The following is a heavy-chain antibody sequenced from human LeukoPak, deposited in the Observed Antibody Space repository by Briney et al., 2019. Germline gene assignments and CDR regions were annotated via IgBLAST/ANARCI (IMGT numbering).Heavy chain of an antibody. CDR2: IYPGDSDT. D-gene: IGHD2-15*01. V-gene: IGHV5-51*01. CDR3: AALRPSTEDSLDH. J-gene: IGHJ4*02. CDR1: GYSFTSYW. Sequence: GASLKICCKGSGYSFTSYWIGWVRQMGGKGLEWMGIIYPGDSDTRYSPSFHGQVTISADTSISTAYLQWSSLKASHTAMYYCAALRPSTEDSLDHWGQGPLVTVS.